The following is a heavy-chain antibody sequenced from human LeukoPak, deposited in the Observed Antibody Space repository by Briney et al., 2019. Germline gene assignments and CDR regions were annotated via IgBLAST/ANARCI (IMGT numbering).Heavy chain of an antibody. CDR1: GGSFSGYY. D-gene: IGHD3-10*01. J-gene: IGHJ6*03. V-gene: IGHV4-34*01. CDR3: ARLEIGEFGEPPYYYYYYYMDV. CDR2: INHSGST. Sequence: SETLSLTCAVYGGSFSGYYWSWIRQPPGKGLEWIGEINHSGSTNYNPSLKSRVTISVDTSKNQFSLKLSSVTAADTAVYYCARLEIGEFGEPPYYYYYYYMDVWGKGTTVTISS.